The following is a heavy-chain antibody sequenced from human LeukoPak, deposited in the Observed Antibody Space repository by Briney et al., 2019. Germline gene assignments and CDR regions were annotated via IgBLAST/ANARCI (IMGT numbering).Heavy chain of an antibody. D-gene: IGHD3-22*01. CDR1: GFTFSSHA. CDR3: ARKNYDTSGYFDLDY. Sequence: GGSLRLSCAASGFTFSSHAMSWVRQAPGKGLEWVSSIVGTGVSRDYADSVKGRFTVSRDNAKNTLYLQMDSLRAEDTAVYYCARKNYDTSGYFDLDYWGQGTLVTVSS. V-gene: IGHV3-23*01. J-gene: IGHJ4*02. CDR2: IVGTGVSR.